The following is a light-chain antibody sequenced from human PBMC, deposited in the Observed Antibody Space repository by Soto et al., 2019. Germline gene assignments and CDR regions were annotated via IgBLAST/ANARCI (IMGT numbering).Light chain of an antibody. V-gene: IGKV3-11*01. J-gene: IGKJ5*01. Sequence: NVLRQYAATLSLSPKERATLSCRASQSVSNFLAWYQQKPGQAPRLLIYDTSNRATGIPARFSGSGSGTDFTLTINNLEPEDFALYYCQQRSNWPITFGQGTRLEIK. CDR2: DTS. CDR3: QQRSNWPIT. CDR1: QSVSNF.